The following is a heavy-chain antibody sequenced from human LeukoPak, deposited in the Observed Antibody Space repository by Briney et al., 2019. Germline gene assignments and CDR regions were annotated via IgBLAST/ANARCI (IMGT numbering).Heavy chain of an antibody. CDR3: ARGEVALNWFDP. CDR1: GGSISSYY. CDR2: IYYSGSI. J-gene: IGHJ5*02. Sequence: PSETLSLTCTVSGGSISSYYWAWIRQPPGKGLEWIAYIYYSGSINYNPSLKSRVTISVDKSKNQFSLKLRSVTAADMAVYYCARGEVALNWFDPWGQGTLVTVSS. D-gene: IGHD2-15*01. V-gene: IGHV4-59*01.